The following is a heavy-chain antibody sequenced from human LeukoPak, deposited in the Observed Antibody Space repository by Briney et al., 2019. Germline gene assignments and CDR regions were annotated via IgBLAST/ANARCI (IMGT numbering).Heavy chain of an antibody. Sequence: GGTLRLSCAASGFTFSSYGMSWVRQAPGKGLEWVSAIRDSDISTYYADSVKGRFTISRDNSKNTLYLQINSLRVEDTALYYCAKAYGSGSYFFDYWGQGTLVTVSS. CDR2: IRDSDIST. J-gene: IGHJ4*02. CDR3: AKAYGSGSYFFDY. D-gene: IGHD3-10*01. V-gene: IGHV3-23*01. CDR1: GFTFSSYG.